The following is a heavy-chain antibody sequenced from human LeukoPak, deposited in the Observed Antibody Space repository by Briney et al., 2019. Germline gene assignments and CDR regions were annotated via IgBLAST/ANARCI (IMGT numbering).Heavy chain of an antibody. J-gene: IGHJ4*02. V-gene: IGHV3-30-3*01. D-gene: IGHD5-18*01. CDR1: GFTFSSYA. CDR3: ARDTLDEGYSYGDGGY. Sequence: GGSLRLSCAASGFTFSSYAMHWVRQAPGKGLERVAVISYDGSNKYYADSVKGRFTISRDNSKNTLYLQMNSLRAEDTAVYYCARDTLDEGYSYGDGGYWGQGTLVTVSS. CDR2: ISYDGSNK.